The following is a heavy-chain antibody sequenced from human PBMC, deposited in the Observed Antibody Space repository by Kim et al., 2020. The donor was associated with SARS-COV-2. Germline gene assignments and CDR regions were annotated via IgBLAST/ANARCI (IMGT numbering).Heavy chain of an antibody. V-gene: IGHV3-23*01. D-gene: IGHD1-20*01. J-gene: IGHJ4*02. Sequence: DSVKGRFTISRDNSKHTLYLQMNSLRAEDTAVYYCAKKTRGNWNDWAFDYWGQGTLVTVSS. CDR3: AKKTRGNWNDWAFDY.